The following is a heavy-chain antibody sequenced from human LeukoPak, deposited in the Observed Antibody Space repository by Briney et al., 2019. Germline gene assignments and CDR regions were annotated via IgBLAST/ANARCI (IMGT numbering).Heavy chain of an antibody. Sequence: SETLSLTCSVSGGSNSAYYWSWIRQPPGKGLEWIGYINYSGRTDYNPSLKGRVTISVDTSKNQFSLKLSSVTAADTAVFHCARTISGWYYFDYWGQGTLVTVSS. J-gene: IGHJ4*02. V-gene: IGHV4-59*08. CDR3: ARTISGWYYFDY. CDR1: GGSNSAYY. D-gene: IGHD6-13*01. CDR2: INYSGRT.